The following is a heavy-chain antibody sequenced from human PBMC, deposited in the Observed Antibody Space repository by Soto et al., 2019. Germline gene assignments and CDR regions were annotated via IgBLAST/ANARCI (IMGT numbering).Heavy chain of an antibody. CDR2: IYYSGST. D-gene: IGHD6-25*01. Sequence: QVQLQESGPGLVKPSETLSLTCTVTGGSVSSGSYYWSWIRQPPGKGLEWIGYIYYSGSTNYNPSLQGRVTIPVDTAKNPVSLKLRPVAGADTAVYYRARHNEYSSGYYFDYWGQGNPGTVS. J-gene: IGHJ4*01. CDR1: GGSVSSGSYY. CDR3: ARHNEYSSGYYFDY. V-gene: IGHV4-61*01.